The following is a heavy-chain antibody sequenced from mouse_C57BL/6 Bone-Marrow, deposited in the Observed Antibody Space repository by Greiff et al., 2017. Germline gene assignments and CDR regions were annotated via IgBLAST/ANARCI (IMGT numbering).Heavy chain of an antibody. CDR1: GFTFSSYG. CDR3: ARRGDY. Sequence: VQLQQSGGDLVKPGGSLKLSCAASGFTFSSYGMSWVRQTPDKRLEWVATSSSGGSYTYYPDSVKGRFTISRDNAKNPLYLQMSSLKSEDTAMYYCARRGDYWGQGTSVTVSS. CDR2: SSSGGSYT. V-gene: IGHV5-6*01. J-gene: IGHJ4*01.